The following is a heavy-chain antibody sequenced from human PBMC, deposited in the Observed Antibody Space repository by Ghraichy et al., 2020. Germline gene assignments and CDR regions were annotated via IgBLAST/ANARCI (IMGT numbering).Heavy chain of an antibody. CDR1: GFTFNSYS. Sequence: GGSLRLSCAASGFTFNSYSMNWIRQAPGKGLEWLSHISDTGSIIYYAESVRGRFTISRDNAKNALYLQMNSLRDEDTAVYYCVRDHENSRGNYYVDFDYWGQGTLVTVSS. V-gene: IGHV3-48*02. CDR2: ISDTGSII. CDR3: VRDHENSRGNYYVDFDY. J-gene: IGHJ4*02. D-gene: IGHD3-22*01.